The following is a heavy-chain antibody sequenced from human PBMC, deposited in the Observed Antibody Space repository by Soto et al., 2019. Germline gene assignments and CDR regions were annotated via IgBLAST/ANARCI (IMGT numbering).Heavy chain of an antibody. J-gene: IGHJ4*02. V-gene: IGHV3-21*01. CDR1: GFTFSSYS. CDR2: ISSSSSYI. Sequence: GGSLRLSCAASGFTFSSYSMNWVRQAPGKGLEWVSSISSSSSYIYYADSVKGRFTISRDNAKNSLYLQMNSLRAEDTAVYYCAREEIRKYSSSSDYWGQGTLVTVSS. CDR3: AREEIRKYSSSSDY. D-gene: IGHD6-6*01.